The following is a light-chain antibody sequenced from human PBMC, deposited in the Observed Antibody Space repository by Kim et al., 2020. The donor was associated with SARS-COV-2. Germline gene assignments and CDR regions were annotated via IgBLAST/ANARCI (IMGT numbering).Light chain of an antibody. J-gene: IGLJ2*01. V-gene: IGLV1-44*01. CDR2: SNN. CDR1: SSNIGSNT. CDR3: AAWDESLNAVV. Sequence: QPVLTQPPSASGTPGQRVTISCSGSSSNIGSNTVNWYQQLPGTAPKLLIYSNNQRPSGVPDRFSGSKSGTSASLAISGLQSEDGADYYCAAWDESLNAVVFGGGTQLTVL.